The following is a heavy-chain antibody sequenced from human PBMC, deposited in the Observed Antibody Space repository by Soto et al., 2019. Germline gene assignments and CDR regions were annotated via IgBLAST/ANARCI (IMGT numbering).Heavy chain of an antibody. V-gene: IGHV3-23*01. CDR2: ISGSGGST. CDR3: AKGSEWELLSAEYFQH. D-gene: IGHD1-26*01. J-gene: IGHJ1*01. Sequence: GGSLRLSCAASGFTFSSYAMSWVRQAPGKGLEWVSAISGSGGSTYYADSVKGRFTISRDNSKNTLYLQMNSLRAEDTAVYYCAKGSEWELLSAEYFQHWGQGTLVTVSS. CDR1: GFTFSSYA.